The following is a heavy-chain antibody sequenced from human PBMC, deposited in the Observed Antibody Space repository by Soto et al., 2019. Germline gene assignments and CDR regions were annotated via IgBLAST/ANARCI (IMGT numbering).Heavy chain of an antibody. CDR3: ARAKQWLVLHYYYGMDV. D-gene: IGHD6-19*01. CDR1: GGTFSSCA. J-gene: IGHJ6*02. Sequence: GASVKVSCKASGGTFSSCAISWVRQAPGQGLEWMGGIIPIFGTANYAQKFQGRVTITADESTSTAYMELSSLRSEDTAVYYCARAKQWLVLHYYYGMDVWGQGTTVTVSS. CDR2: IIPIFGTA. V-gene: IGHV1-69*13.